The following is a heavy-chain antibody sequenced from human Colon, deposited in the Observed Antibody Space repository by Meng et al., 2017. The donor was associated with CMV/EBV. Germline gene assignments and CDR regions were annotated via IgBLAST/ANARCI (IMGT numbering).Heavy chain of an antibody. J-gene: IGHJ4*02. CDR2: ISGSGGST. Sequence: GESLKISCAASGFTFSDSYMSWIRQAPGKGLEWVSGISGSGGSTYYADSVKGRFTISRDNSKNTLYLQMNSLRAEDTAVYYCAKEVVVVPAANFDYWGQGTLVTVSS. D-gene: IGHD2-2*01. CDR3: AKEVVVVPAANFDY. V-gene: IGHV3-23*01. CDR1: GFTFSDSY.